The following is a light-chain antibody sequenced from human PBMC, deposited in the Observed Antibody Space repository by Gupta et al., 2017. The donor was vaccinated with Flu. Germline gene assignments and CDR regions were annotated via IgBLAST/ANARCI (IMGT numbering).Light chain of an antibody. V-gene: IGLV1-44*01. CDR2: SNN. J-gene: IGLJ3*02. CDR3: AAGDDSQNDWV. CDR1: SSYIGSNN. Sequence: SVLPQPPSASGPPGQRVTISCSASSSYIGSNNVYWYQQLPGPAPKLLIYSNNQRPSGVPARFSGSKYGATASMAISGLQAEDEADYYCAAGDDSQNDWVFGGGTKLTVL.